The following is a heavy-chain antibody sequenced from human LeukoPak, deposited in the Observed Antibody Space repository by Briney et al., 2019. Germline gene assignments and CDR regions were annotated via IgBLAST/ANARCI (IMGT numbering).Heavy chain of an antibody. CDR2: ISGSSSYT. V-gene: IGHV3-11*03. D-gene: IGHD6-13*01. Sequence: PVGSLTLSCAASGFTFSDYYMNWIRQAPGKGLEWVSYISGSSSYTNYADSVKGRFTISRDNAKNSLYLQMNSLRAEDTAVYYCATRGHSSSWYYFDYWGQETLVTVSS. J-gene: IGHJ4*02. CDR1: GFTFSDYY. CDR3: ATRGHSSSWYYFDY.